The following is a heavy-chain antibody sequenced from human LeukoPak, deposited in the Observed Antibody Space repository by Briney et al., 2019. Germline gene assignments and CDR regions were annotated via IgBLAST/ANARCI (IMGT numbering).Heavy chain of an antibody. CDR2: MNPNSGNT. CDR1: GYTFTSYD. CDR3: ARGPPRYYYGSGGFYGMDV. V-gene: IGHV1-8*01. Sequence: GASVKVSCKASGYTFTSYDINWVRQATGQGLEWMGWMNPNSGNTGYAQKFQGRVTMTRNTSISTAYMELSSLRSEDTAVYYCARGPPRYYYGSGGFYGMDVWGQGTAVTVSS. J-gene: IGHJ6*02. D-gene: IGHD3-10*01.